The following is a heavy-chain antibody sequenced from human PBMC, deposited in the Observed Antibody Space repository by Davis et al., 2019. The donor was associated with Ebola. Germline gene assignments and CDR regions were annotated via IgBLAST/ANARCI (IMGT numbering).Heavy chain of an antibody. Sequence: ASVKVSCKASGYTFTGYYMHWVRQAPGQGLEWMGWINPNSGGTNYAQKFQGWVTMTRDTSISTAYMELSRLRSDDTAVYYCARGGEDQLLSSSYYYGMDVWGQGTTGT. CDR1: GYTFTGYY. J-gene: IGHJ6*02. D-gene: IGHD2-2*01. CDR3: ARGGEDQLLSSSYYYGMDV. V-gene: IGHV1-2*04. CDR2: INPNSGGT.